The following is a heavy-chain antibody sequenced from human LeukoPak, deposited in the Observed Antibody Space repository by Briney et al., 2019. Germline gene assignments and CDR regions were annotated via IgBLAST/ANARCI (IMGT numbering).Heavy chain of an antibody. CDR3: ARQMATILDGILDY. J-gene: IGHJ4*02. V-gene: IGHV3-30*19. Sequence: GGSLRLSCAASGFTFSSYGMHWVRQAPGKGLEWVSVISYDGTNKYYADSVKGRFTISRDNSKNTLYLQMNSLKTEDTALYYCARQMATILDGILDYWGQGTLVTVSS. D-gene: IGHD5-24*01. CDR2: ISYDGTNK. CDR1: GFTFSSYG.